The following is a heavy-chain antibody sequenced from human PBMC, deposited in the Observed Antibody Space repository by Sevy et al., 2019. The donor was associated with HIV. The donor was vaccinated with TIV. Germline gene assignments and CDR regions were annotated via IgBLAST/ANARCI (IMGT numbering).Heavy chain of an antibody. CDR3: ARDTGVFGVVNNWFDP. D-gene: IGHD3-3*01. V-gene: IGHV1-2*02. CDR2: INPNNGGT. J-gene: IGHJ5*02. Sequence: ASVKVSCRASGYTFTDYYLHWVRQAPGQGLEWMGWINPNNGGTEYAQRFQGRVAMTRDTSISTAYMELSRLRSDDTAVYYCARDTGVFGVVNNWFDPWGQGTLVTVSS. CDR1: GYTFTDYY.